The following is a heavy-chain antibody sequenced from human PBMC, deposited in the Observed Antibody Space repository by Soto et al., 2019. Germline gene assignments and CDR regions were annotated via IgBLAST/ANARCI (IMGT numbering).Heavy chain of an antibody. D-gene: IGHD3-22*01. CDR2: IWYDGSNK. V-gene: IGHV3-33*01. CDR3: ARAPGGVVIHFDY. CDR1: GFTFSSYG. J-gene: IGHJ4*02. Sequence: GGSLRLSCAASGFTFSSYGMHWVRQAPGKGLEWVAVIWYDGSNKYYADSVKGRFTISRDNSKNTLYLQMNSLRAEDTAVYYCARAPGGVVIHFDYWGQGTLVTVSS.